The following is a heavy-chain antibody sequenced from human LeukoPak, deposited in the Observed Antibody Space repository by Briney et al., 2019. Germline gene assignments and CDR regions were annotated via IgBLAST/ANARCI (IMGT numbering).Heavy chain of an antibody. CDR1: GYSFTSYW. Sequence: GEPLKISCKGSGYSFTSYWIGWVRQMPGKGLEWMGIISPGDSGTRYSPSFQGQVTMSADKSISTAYLQWSSLKASDTAMYYCARRIAAAEMIDYWGQGTLVTVSS. V-gene: IGHV5-51*01. J-gene: IGHJ4*02. CDR2: ISPGDSGT. CDR3: ARRIAAAEMIDY. D-gene: IGHD6-13*01.